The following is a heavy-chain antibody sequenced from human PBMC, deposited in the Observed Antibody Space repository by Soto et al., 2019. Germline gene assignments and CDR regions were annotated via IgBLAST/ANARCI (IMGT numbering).Heavy chain of an antibody. D-gene: IGHD3-10*01. Sequence: SETLSLTCTVSGGSIRSYYWSWIRQPPGKGLEWIGYIYYSGSTNYNPSLKSRVTISVDTSKNQFSLKLSSVTAADTAVYYCAREPYYSNYFDYWGQGTLVTVSS. V-gene: IGHV4-59*01. CDR1: GGSIRSYY. J-gene: IGHJ4*02. CDR2: IYYSGST. CDR3: AREPYYSNYFDY.